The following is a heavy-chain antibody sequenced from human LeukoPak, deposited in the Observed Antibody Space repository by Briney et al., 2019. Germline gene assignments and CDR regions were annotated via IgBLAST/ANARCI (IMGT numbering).Heavy chain of an antibody. J-gene: IGHJ3*02. CDR1: GFTFSSYT. V-gene: IGHV3-21*01. CDR3: ASVQQLVRDAFDI. Sequence: GGSLRLTCAASGFTFSSYTMNWVRQAPGKGLEWVSSISSSSSYIYYADSVKGRFTISRDNAKNSLYLQMNSQRAEDTAVYYCASVQQLVRDAFDIWGQGTMVTVSS. D-gene: IGHD6-6*01. CDR2: ISSSSSYI.